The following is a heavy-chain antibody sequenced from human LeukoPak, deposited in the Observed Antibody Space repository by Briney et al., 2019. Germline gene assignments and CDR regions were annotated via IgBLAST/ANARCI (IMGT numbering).Heavy chain of an antibody. Sequence: ASVKVSCKASGHTFTAYYIHRVRQAPGQGLEWMGWINPNSGGTNYAQKFQGRVTMTRDTSISTAYMELSRLTSDDTAVYYCASSIVATTRIDYCGQGTLVTVSS. CDR3: ASSIVATTRIDY. V-gene: IGHV1-2*02. J-gene: IGHJ4*02. D-gene: IGHD5-12*01. CDR1: GHTFTAYY. CDR2: INPNSGGT.